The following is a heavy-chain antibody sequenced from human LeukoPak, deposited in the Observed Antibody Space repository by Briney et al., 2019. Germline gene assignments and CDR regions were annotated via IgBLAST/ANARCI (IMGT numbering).Heavy chain of an antibody. CDR1: GFTFSTYA. CDR2: ITGSGGAT. D-gene: IGHD3-10*01. V-gene: IGHV3-23*01. CDR3: AKEFVLWFGELFDY. Sequence: PGGSLRLSCAASGFTFSTYAVNWVRQAPGKGLEWVSAITGSGGATYYADSVKGRFTISRDNSKNTLYLQMNSLRAEDTAVYYCAKEFVLWFGELFDYWGQGTLVTVSS. J-gene: IGHJ4*02.